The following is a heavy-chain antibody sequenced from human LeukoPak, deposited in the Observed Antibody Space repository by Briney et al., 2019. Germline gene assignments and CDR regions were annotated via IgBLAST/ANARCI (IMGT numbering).Heavy chain of an antibody. Sequence: GASVKVSCKVSGYTLTELSMHWVRQAPGKGLEWMGGFDPEDGETIYAQKFQGRVTMTEDTSTDTAYMELSSLRSEDTAVYYCATDLGVDCSSTSCYMPYWDQGTLVTVSS. CDR3: ATDLGVDCSSTSCYMPY. CDR1: GYTLTELS. V-gene: IGHV1-24*01. CDR2: FDPEDGET. D-gene: IGHD2-2*01. J-gene: IGHJ4*02.